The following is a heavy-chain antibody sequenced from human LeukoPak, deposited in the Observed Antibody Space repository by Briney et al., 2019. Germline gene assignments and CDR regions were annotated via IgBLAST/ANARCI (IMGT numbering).Heavy chain of an antibody. CDR1: GGSISSSSYC. Sequence: SETLSLTCTVSGGSISSSSYCWGWVRQPPGKGLEWIGSIYSSGSTYYNPSLKSRVTISVDTSKNQFSLKLNSVTAADTAVYYCARDFGGSYFDYWGQGTLVTVSS. CDR3: ARDFGGSYFDY. J-gene: IGHJ4*02. D-gene: IGHD3-3*01. V-gene: IGHV4-39*02. CDR2: IYSSGST.